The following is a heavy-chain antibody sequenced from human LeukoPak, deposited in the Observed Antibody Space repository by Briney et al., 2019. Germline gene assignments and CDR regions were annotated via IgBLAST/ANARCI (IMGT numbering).Heavy chain of an antibody. J-gene: IGHJ4*02. CDR3: ASYWGSVY. CDR1: GFTFSSYE. CDR2: ISSRGSPI. D-gene: IGHD7-27*01. Sequence: GGSLRLXCAASGFTFSSYEMNWFRQAPGKWLEWVSYISSRGSPIYYADSVKGRFTISRDNAKNSLYLQMNSLRAEDTAVYYCASYWGSVYWGQGTLVTVSS. V-gene: IGHV3-48*03.